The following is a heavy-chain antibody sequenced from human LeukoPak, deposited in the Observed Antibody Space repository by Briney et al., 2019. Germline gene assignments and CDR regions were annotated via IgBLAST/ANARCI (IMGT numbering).Heavy chain of an antibody. CDR3: AKDRDPYQFEYFQH. J-gene: IGHJ1*01. Sequence: ASETLSLTCAVYGESFSGYYWSWIRQPPGKGLEWIGEINHSGSTNYNPSLQSRVTISVDTSKNQFSLKLTSVTAADTAVYYCAKDRDPYQFEYFQHWGQGTLVTVSS. CDR2: INHSGST. V-gene: IGHV4-34*01. D-gene: IGHD2-2*01. CDR1: GESFSGYY.